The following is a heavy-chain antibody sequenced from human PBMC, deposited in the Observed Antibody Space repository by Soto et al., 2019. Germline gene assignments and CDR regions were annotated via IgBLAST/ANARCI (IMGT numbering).Heavy chain of an antibody. CDR1: GGSISSGGYS. J-gene: IGHJ4*02. CDR3: ARVYSSGWYRGYYFDY. V-gene: IGHV4-30-2*01. Sequence: SETLSLTCAVSGGSISSGGYSWSWIRQPPGKGLEWIGYIYHSGSTYYNPSLKSRVTISVDRSKNQFSLKLSSVTAADTAVYYCARVYSSGWYRGYYFDYWGQGTLVTV. CDR2: IYHSGST. D-gene: IGHD6-19*01.